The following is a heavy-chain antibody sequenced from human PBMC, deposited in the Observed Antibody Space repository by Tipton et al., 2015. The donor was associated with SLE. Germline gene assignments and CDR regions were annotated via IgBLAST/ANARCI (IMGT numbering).Heavy chain of an antibody. Sequence: TLSLTCTVSGGSIRNYYWSWIRQSPGRGLEWLGYIHYSGSTNYNPSLKSRVTMSVDTSKNQFSLKLSSVTTADTAVYYCASDVGAGLGGHWYFDLWGRGTPLTVSS. CDR1: GGSIRNYY. V-gene: IGHV4-59*01. CDR2: IHYSGST. CDR3: ASDVGAGLGGHWYFDL. J-gene: IGHJ2*01. D-gene: IGHD1-26*01.